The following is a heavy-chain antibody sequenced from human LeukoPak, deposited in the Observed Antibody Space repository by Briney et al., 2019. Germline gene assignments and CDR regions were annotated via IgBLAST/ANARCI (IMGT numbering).Heavy chain of an antibody. CDR3: ARETSGGSWDY. CDR2: IGTAGDT. V-gene: IGHV3-13*01. J-gene: IGHJ4*02. Sequence: GGSLRLSCAASGFTFSSYDMHWVRQATGKGLEWVSAIGTAGDTYYPGSVKGRFTISRENAKNSLNLQMNSLRAEDTAVYYCARETSGGSWDYWGQGTLVTVSS. CDR1: GFTFSSYD. D-gene: IGHD2-15*01.